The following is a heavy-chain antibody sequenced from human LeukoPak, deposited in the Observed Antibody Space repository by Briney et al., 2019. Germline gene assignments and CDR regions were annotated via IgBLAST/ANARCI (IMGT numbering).Heavy chain of an antibody. J-gene: IGHJ4*02. CDR2: MNPNTGNT. V-gene: IGHV1-8*02. CDR3: ARKFLGSRGYYFDY. D-gene: IGHD3-10*01. CDR1: GYTFTGYY. Sequence: ASVNVSCKASGYTFTGYYMHWVRQAPGQGLEWMGWMNPNTGNTGYAQKFQGRVTMTRDTSISTAYMELSSLRSDDTAVYYCARKFLGSRGYYFDYWGQGTLVTVSS.